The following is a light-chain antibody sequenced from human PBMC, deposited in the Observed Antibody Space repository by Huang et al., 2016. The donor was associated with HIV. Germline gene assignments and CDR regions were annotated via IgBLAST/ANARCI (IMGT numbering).Light chain of an antibody. V-gene: IGKV3-15*01. Sequence: EIVMTQSPVTLSVSPGESATLSCRASQSVGGDLAWYQNKPGQAPRLLIYGASTRATGIPDRFSGSGSGTDFTLTISSLQSEDSAVYYCQQYRNWPPLTFGPGTKVDIK. CDR2: GAS. CDR3: QQYRNWPPLT. CDR1: QSVGGD. J-gene: IGKJ3*01.